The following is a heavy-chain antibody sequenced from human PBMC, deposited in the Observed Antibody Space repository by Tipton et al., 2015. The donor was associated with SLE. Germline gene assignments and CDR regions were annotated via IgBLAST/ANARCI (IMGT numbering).Heavy chain of an antibody. V-gene: IGHV4-4*08. CDR2: IYTSGST. CDR1: GGSFSGFY. CDR3: ARTQLGHHAFDI. D-gene: IGHD1-1*01. Sequence: TLSLTCAVYGGSFSGFYWSWVRQPPGKGLEWIGRIYTSGSTNYNPSLKSRVTISVDTSKNQFSLKLSSVTAADTAVYYCARTQLGHHAFDIWGQGTMVTVSS. J-gene: IGHJ3*02.